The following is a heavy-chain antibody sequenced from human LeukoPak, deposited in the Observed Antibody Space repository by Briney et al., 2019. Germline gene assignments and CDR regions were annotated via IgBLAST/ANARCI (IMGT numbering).Heavy chain of an antibody. D-gene: IGHD4-23*01. V-gene: IGHV3-33*05. J-gene: IGHJ4*02. CDR2: ISYDGSNK. Sequence: GGSLRLSCAASGFTFSSYGMHWVRQAPGKGLEWVAVISYDGSNKYYADSVKGRFTISRDSSKNTLSLQMNSLRAEDTAVYYCARGGGGNSAYWGQGTLVTVSS. CDR1: GFTFSSYG. CDR3: ARGGGGNSAY.